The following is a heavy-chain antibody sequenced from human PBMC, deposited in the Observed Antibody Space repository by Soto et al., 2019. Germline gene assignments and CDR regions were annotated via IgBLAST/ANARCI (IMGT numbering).Heavy chain of an antibody. J-gene: IGHJ5*02. Sequence: PGGSLRLSCAASGFTFSSYWMSWVRQAPGKGLEWVANIKQDGSEKYYVDSVKGQFTISRDNAKNSLYLQMNSLRAEDTAVYYCARLSPRKDHWFDPWGQVTLVTVSS. CDR3: ARLSPRKDHWFDP. CDR2: IKQDGSEK. V-gene: IGHV3-7*03. CDR1: GFTFSSYW.